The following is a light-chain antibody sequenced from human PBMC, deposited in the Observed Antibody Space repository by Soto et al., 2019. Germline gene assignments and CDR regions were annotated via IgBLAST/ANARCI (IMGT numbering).Light chain of an antibody. Sequence: EIVLTQSPGTLSLSPGERATLSCRASQSVTSNYLAWYQQKPGQAPRLLIYGASSRATGIPDRFSGSRSGTDFTLTISRLEPEDFAVHYCQQYGTSPMYTFGQGTKLEIK. V-gene: IGKV3-20*01. CDR3: QQYGTSPMYT. J-gene: IGKJ2*01. CDR1: QSVTSNY. CDR2: GAS.